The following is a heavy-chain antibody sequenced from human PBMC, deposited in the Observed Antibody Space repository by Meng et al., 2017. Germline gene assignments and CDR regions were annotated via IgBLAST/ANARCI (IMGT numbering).Heavy chain of an antibody. Sequence: QVQLQQWGAGLLKPSETLSLTCAVYGGSFSGYYWSWIRQPPGKGLEWIGEINHSGSTNYNPSLKSRVTISVDTSKNQFSLKLSSVTAADTAVYYCARVAGARALYYFDYWGQGTLVTVSS. CDR1: GGSFSGYY. J-gene: IGHJ4*02. CDR2: INHSGST. V-gene: IGHV4-34*01. D-gene: IGHD3-10*01. CDR3: ARVAGARALYYFDY.